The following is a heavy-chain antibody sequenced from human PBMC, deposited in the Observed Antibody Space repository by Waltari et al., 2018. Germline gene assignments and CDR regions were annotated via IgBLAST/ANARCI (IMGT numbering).Heavy chain of an antibody. V-gene: IGHV3-30*03. CDR2: ILYDGTNK. CDR3: GLGPFSGTQASPDH. CDR1: GFTFTNFG. J-gene: IGHJ4*02. D-gene: IGHD1-26*01. Sequence: QVQLVESGGGVVKPGGSLSVSCAASGFTFTNFGMHWRPQAPGKGLEWVAVILYDGTNKYYADSVKGRFTISRDNSKSTLYLQMDSLRAEDTAVYYCGLGPFSGTQASPDHWGQGTLVTVSS.